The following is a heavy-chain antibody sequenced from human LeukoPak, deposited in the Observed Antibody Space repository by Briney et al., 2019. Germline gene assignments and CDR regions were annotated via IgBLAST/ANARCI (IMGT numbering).Heavy chain of an antibody. CDR2: ISGSGGST. CDR3: AKDYLRKVGKLDFWSGYPDY. V-gene: IGHV3-23*01. Sequence: PGGSLRLSCAASGFTFSSYAMSWVCQAPGKGLEWVSAISGSGGSTYYADSVKGRFTISRDNSKNTLYLQMNSLRAEDTAVYYCAKDYLRKVGKLDFWSGYPDYWGQGTLVTVSS. J-gene: IGHJ4*02. D-gene: IGHD3-3*01. CDR1: GFTFSSYA.